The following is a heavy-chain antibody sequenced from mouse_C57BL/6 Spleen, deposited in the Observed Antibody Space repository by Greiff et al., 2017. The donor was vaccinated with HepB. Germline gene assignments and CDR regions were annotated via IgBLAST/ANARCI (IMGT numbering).Heavy chain of an antibody. D-gene: IGHD2-4*01. V-gene: IGHV1-42*01. CDR1: GYSFTGYY. CDR2: INPSTGGT. CDR3: ARLDDYDWFAY. Sequence: VQLKESGPELVKPGASVKISCKASGYSFTGYYMNWVKQSPEKSLEWIGEINPSTGGTTYNQKFKAKATLTVDKSSSTAYMQLKSLTSEDSAVYYCARLDDYDWFAYWGQGTLVTVSA. J-gene: IGHJ3*01.